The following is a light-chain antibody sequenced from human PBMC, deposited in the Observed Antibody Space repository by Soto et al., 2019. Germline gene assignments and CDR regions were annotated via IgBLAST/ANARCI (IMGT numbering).Light chain of an antibody. CDR2: KAS. CDR3: QQHYIHWT. Sequence: DIQMTQSPSTLSGSVGDRVTITCRASQTISSWLAWYQQKPGKAPKLLIDKASTLKSGDPSRFSGSGSGTEFTLSISSLQPDDFATYYCQQHYIHWTFGQGTKVDIK. CDR1: QTISSW. V-gene: IGKV1-5*03. J-gene: IGKJ1*01.